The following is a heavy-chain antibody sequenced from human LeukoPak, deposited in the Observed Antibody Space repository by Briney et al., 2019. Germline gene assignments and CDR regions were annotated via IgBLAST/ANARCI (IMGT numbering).Heavy chain of an antibody. D-gene: IGHD4-11*01. V-gene: IGHV1-18*04. CDR2: INPNSGNT. CDR1: GYTFTGYY. Sequence: ASVKVSCKASGYTFTGYYMHWVRQAPGQGLEWMGWINPNSGNTNYAQKLQGRVTMTTDTSTSTAYVELRSLRSDDTAVYYCAGGHSNYVNWGQGTLVTVSS. J-gene: IGHJ4*02. CDR3: AGGHSNYVN.